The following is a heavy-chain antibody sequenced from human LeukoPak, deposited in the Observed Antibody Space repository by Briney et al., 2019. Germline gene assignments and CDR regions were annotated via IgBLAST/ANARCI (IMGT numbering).Heavy chain of an antibody. CDR1: GFTFDDYA. CDR3: AKNWNYRFDY. J-gene: IGHJ4*02. CDR2: ISWNSGSI. D-gene: IGHD1-7*01. Sequence: GGSLRLSCAASGFTFDDYAMHWVRQAPGKGLEWVSGISWNSGSIGYADSVKGRFTISRDNAKNSLYLQMNSLRAEDTAVYYCAKNWNYRFDYWGQGTLVTVSS. V-gene: IGHV3-9*01.